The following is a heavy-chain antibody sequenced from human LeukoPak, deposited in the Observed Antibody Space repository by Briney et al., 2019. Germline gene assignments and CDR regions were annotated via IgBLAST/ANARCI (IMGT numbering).Heavy chain of an antibody. CDR1: GFTFTSSA. CDR2: IVVGSGNT. Sequence: SVKVSCKASGFTFTSSAMQWVRQARGQRLEWIGWIVVGSGNTNYAQKFQERVTITRDMSTSTAYMELSSLRSEDTAVYYCAADPTAYYYGSGRHFDYWGQGTLVTVSS. J-gene: IGHJ4*02. CDR3: AADPTAYYYGSGRHFDY. D-gene: IGHD3-10*01. V-gene: IGHV1-58*02.